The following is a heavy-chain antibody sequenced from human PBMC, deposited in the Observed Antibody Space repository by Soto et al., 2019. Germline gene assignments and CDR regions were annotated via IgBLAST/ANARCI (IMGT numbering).Heavy chain of an antibody. CDR2: IWYDGSNK. D-gene: IGHD6-19*01. V-gene: IGHV3-33*01. CDR3: ASHGYSSGWYTNHAFDI. CDR1: GFTFSSYG. Sequence: GGSLRLSCAASGFTFSSYGMHWVRQAPGKGLEWVAVIWYDGSNKYYADSVKGRFTISRDNSKNTLYLQMNSLRAEDTAVYYCASHGYSSGWYTNHAFDIWGQGTMVTVSS. J-gene: IGHJ3*02.